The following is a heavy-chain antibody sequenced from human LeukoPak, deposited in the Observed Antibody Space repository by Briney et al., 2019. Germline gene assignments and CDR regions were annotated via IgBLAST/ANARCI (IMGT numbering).Heavy chain of an antibody. CDR1: GFTFSNYG. CDR3: ARGGKRALAGTRSPQYFQH. Sequence: GGSLRLSCAASGFTFSNYGMHWVRQAPGKGLEWVAYIRYDGSNKYYADSVKGRSTISRDNSKNTLYLQMNSLRPEDTAVYYCARGGKRALAGTRSPQYFQHWGQGTLVTVSS. D-gene: IGHD6-19*01. CDR2: IRYDGSNK. J-gene: IGHJ1*01. V-gene: IGHV3-30*02.